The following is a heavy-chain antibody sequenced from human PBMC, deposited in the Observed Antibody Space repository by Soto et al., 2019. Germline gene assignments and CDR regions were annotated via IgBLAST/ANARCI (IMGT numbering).Heavy chain of an antibody. CDR1: GGSFSGYY. J-gene: IGHJ6*03. Sequence: SETLSLTCAVYGGSFSGYYWSWIRQPPGKGLEWIGEINHSGSTNYNPSLKSRVTISVDTSKNQFSLKLSSVTAADTAVYYCARAGNWYYYYYMDVWGKGTTVTVSS. CDR3: ARAGNWYYYYYMDV. D-gene: IGHD1-1*01. CDR2: INHSGST. V-gene: IGHV4-34*01.